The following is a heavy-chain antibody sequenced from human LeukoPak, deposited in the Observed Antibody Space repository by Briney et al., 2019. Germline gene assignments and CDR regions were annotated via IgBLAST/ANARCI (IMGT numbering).Heavy chain of an antibody. J-gene: IGHJ5*02. CDR1: GDSLTSGSYY. V-gene: IGHV4-61*01. CDR2: VYYSGST. Sequence: PSETLSLTCTVSGDSLTSGSYYWSWIRQPPGRGLEWIGYVYYSGSTNYSPSLKSRVTMSVDTSKNQFSLKLSSVTAADTAVYYCARVYSMVFGPWGQGTLVTVSS. D-gene: IGHD3-10*01. CDR3: ARVYSMVFGP.